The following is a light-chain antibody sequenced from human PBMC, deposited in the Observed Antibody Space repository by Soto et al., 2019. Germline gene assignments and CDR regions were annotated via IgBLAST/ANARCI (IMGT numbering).Light chain of an antibody. CDR1: QSVGSD. CDR2: DIF. J-gene: IGKJ4*01. V-gene: IGKV3D-15*01. CDR3: QQYNSWPLT. Sequence: EIVMTQSPATLSVSPGERAPLSCRASQSVGSDLAWYQQKPGQAPRLVIYDIFTSATGVPTRISGSGSGTEFTLTISSLQSEDFAVYYCQQYNSWPLTFGRGTKVDIK.